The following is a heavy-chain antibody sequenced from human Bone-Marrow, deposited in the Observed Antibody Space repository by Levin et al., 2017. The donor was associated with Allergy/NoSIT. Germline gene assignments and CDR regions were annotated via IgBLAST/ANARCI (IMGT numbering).Heavy chain of an antibody. CDR1: GFPFSDYY. CDR2: IYSGGAFTT. J-gene: IGHJ4*02. V-gene: IGHV3-11*01. CDR3: ARDYGYGFDY. D-gene: IGHD4-17*01. Sequence: LSLTCAASGFPFSDYYMSWIRQAPGKGLEWISYIYSGGAFTTYYADSVKGRFTITRDNDRKSVYLEMHSLRAEDTAVYYCARDYGYGFDYWGQGTLVAVSS.